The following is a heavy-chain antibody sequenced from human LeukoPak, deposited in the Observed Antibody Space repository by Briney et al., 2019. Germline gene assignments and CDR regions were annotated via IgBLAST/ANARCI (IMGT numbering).Heavy chain of an antibody. Sequence: ASVKVSCKASGYTFTGYYMHWVRQAPGQGLEWMGWINPNSGGTNYAQKFQGRVTMTRDTSISTAYMELSRLRSDDTAVYYCARDGLYYYGSGSLENWFDPWGQGTLVTVSS. CDR3: ARDGLYYYGSGSLENWFDP. CDR2: INPNSGGT. J-gene: IGHJ5*02. CDR1: GYTFTGYY. D-gene: IGHD3-10*01. V-gene: IGHV1-2*02.